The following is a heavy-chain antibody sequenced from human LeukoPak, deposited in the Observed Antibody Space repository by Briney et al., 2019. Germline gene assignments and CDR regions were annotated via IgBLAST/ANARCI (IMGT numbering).Heavy chain of an antibody. V-gene: IGHV3-30*18. D-gene: IGHD3-22*01. CDR3: AKGRFDDSSGYFDY. CDR2: ISYDGSNK. CDR1: GFTFSSYG. Sequence: PGGSLRLSCAASGFTFSSYGMHWVRQAPGKGLEWVAVISYDGSNKYYADSVKGRFTIPRDNSKNTLYLQMNSLRAEDTAVYYCAKGRFDDSSGYFDYWGQGTLVTVSS. J-gene: IGHJ4*02.